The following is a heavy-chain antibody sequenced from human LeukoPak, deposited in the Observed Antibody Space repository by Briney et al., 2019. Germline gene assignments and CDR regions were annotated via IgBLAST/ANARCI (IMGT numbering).Heavy chain of an antibody. J-gene: IGHJ3*02. V-gene: IGHV3-30-3*01. D-gene: IGHD3-16*01. CDR2: ISYDGSNK. CDR1: GFTFSSYA. CDR3: AVARGEDDAFDI. Sequence: GGSLRLSCAASGFTFSSYAMHWVRQAPGKGLEWVAVISYDGSNKYYADSVKGRFTISRDNSKNTLYLQMNSLRAEDTAVYYCAVARGEDDAFDIWGQGTMVTVSS.